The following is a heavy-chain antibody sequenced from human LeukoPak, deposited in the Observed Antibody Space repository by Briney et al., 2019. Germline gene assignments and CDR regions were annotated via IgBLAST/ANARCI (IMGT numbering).Heavy chain of an antibody. CDR3: ASIPGIAAAGTFDY. Sequence: TSETLSLTCAVSGYSISSGYYWGWIRRPPGKGLEWIGSIYHSGSTYYNPSLKSRVTISVDTSKNQFSLKLSSVTAADTAVYYCASIPGIAAAGTFDYWGQGTLVTVSS. V-gene: IGHV4-38-2*01. CDR1: GYSISSGYY. CDR2: IYHSGST. J-gene: IGHJ4*02. D-gene: IGHD6-13*01.